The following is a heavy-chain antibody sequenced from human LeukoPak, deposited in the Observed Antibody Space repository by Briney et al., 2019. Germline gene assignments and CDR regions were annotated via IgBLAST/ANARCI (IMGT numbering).Heavy chain of an antibody. CDR2: IAYDGSNT. D-gene: IGHD2-2*02. CDR1: GFTFSTYA. Sequence: GGSLRLSCAASGFTFSTYAMHWVRQAPGKGLEWVAVIAYDGSNTYYADSVKGRFTVSRDNSKNTLYLQMNSLRDDDTAVYYCARDRDCSITSCYNAFDVWGQGTMVTVSS. CDR3: ARDRDCSITSCYNAFDV. V-gene: IGHV3-30*01. J-gene: IGHJ3*01.